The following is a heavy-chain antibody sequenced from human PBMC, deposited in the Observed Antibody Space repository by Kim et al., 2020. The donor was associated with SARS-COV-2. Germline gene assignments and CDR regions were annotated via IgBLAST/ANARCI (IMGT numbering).Heavy chain of an antibody. D-gene: IGHD5-12*01. CDR2: IGTAGDT. CDR3: ARGGEYGGYDYWFDP. Sequence: GGSLRLSCAASGFTFSSYDMHWVRQATGKGLEWVSAIGTAGDTYYPGSVKGRFTISRENAKNSLYLQMNSLRAGDTAVYYCARGGEYGGYDYWFDPWGQGTLVTVSS. CDR1: GFTFSSYD. J-gene: IGHJ5*02. V-gene: IGHV3-13*01.